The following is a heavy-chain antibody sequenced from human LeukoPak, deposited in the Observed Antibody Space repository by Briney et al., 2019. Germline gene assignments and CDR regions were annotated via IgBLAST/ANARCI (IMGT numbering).Heavy chain of an antibody. Sequence: GGSLRLSCAASGFTFSSYGMHWVRQAPGKGLEWVSSISSSSSYIYYADSVKGRFTISRDNAKNSLYLQMNGLRAEDTAVYYCARDFVEYYDSSGTFDYWGQGTLVTVSS. CDR2: ISSSSSYI. CDR3: ARDFVEYYDSSGTFDY. D-gene: IGHD3-22*01. CDR1: GFTFSSYG. V-gene: IGHV3-21*01. J-gene: IGHJ4*02.